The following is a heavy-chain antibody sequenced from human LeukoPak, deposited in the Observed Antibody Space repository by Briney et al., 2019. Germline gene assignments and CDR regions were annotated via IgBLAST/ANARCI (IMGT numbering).Heavy chain of an antibody. CDR2: IYYSGST. CDR3: ARTYYYDSSGYYFWYFDL. J-gene: IGHJ2*01. D-gene: IGHD3-22*01. Sequence: SETLSLTCTVSGGSISSYYWGWIRQPPGKGLEWIGYIYYSGSTNYNPSLKSRVTISVDTSKNQFSLKLSSVTAADTAVYYCARTYYYDSSGYYFWYFDLWGRGTLVTVSS. CDR1: GGSISSYY. V-gene: IGHV4-59*01.